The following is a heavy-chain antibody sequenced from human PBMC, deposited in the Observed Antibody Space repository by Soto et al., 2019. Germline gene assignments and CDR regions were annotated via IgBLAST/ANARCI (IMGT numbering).Heavy chain of an antibody. J-gene: IGHJ5*02. CDR1: GGTISGYY. D-gene: IGHD3-3*01. CDR3: ARGQRFSDWFDP. V-gene: IGHV4-4*07. CDR2: IYSSGST. Sequence: SETLSLTCTVTGGTISGYYWTWIRQSAGGGLEWIGRIYSSGSTNYNPSLKSRVTISLDTSMNHFSLRLSSVTAADTAVYYCARGQRFSDWFDPWGQGTLVTVSS.